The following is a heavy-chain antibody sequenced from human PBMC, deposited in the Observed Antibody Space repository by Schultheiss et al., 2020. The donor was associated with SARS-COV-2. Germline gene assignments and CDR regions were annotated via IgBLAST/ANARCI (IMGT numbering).Heavy chain of an antibody. Sequence: ASVKVSCKASGYIFTDYFMHWVRQAPGQGLEWMGWINPNSGDTNYAQKFQGRVSMTRDTSINTAYMELSGLRSDDTAVYYCAGLDSSWLDYWGQGTLVTVSS. CDR1: GYIFTDYF. V-gene: IGHV1-2*02. CDR3: AGLDSSWLDY. D-gene: IGHD6-13*01. J-gene: IGHJ4*02. CDR2: INPNSGDT.